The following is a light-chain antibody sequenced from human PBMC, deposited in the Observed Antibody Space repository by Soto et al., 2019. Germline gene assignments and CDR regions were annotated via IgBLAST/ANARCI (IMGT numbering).Light chain of an antibody. J-gene: IGKJ1*01. CDR1: QGISSN. CDR2: SAS. CDR3: QQSNSITWT. V-gene: IGKV1-39*01. Sequence: DIQLTQSPASPSASVGGRGTITCRVSQGISSNLNWYRQKPGQVPKLLIYSASNLQSGVPSRFSGSGSGTDFTLTISSLQPEDFATYSCQQSNSITWTFGQGTKVDIK.